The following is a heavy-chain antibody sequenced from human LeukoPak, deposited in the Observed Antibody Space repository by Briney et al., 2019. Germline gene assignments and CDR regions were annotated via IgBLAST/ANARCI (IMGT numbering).Heavy chain of an antibody. D-gene: IGHD1-1*01. V-gene: IGHV5-51*01. Sequence: GESLKISCEASGYSFTTYWIGWVRQMPGKGLEWMGIIYPGDSDTGYRPSFQGQVTISVDKSISTAYLQWSSLKASDTAMYYCARQDGNSKYYFDYWGQGTLVTVSS. J-gene: IGHJ4*02. CDR3: ARQDGNSKYYFDY. CDR2: IYPGDSDT. CDR1: GYSFTTYW.